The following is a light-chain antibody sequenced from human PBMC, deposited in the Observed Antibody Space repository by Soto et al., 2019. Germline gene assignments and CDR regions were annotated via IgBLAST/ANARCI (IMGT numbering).Light chain of an antibody. CDR3: GSWDSSMSAYV. Sequence: QSVLTQPPSVSGAPGQRVTISCTGSSSNIGAGYDVHWYQQLPGTAPKLLIYDDNKRPSGIPDRFSGSKSGTSATLGITGFQTGDEADYYCGSWDSSMSAYVFGTGTKVNVL. CDR1: SSNIGAGYD. CDR2: DDN. V-gene: IGLV1-51*01. J-gene: IGLJ1*01.